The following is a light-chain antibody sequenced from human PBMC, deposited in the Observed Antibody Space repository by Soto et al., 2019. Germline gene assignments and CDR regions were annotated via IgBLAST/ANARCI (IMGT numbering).Light chain of an antibody. CDR3: QSFDRDLSAFV. CDR1: SSNIGAGYD. Sequence: QSALTQAPSISGAPGQRVTISCTGSSSNIGAGYDVHWFQQFPGTAPRLPIHGNNNRPSGVPDRFSGSESGTSASLAIAGLQAGDEAIYYCQSFDRDLSAFVFGTGTKVTVL. J-gene: IGLJ1*01. V-gene: IGLV1-40*01. CDR2: GNN.